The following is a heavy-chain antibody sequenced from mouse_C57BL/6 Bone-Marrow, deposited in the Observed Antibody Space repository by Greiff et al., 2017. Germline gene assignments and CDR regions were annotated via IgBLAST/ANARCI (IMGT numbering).Heavy chain of an antibody. D-gene: IGHD1-1*01. CDR3: TRSLTTVGDY. Sequence: EVQLQQSGTVLARPGASVKMSCKTSGYTFTSYWMHWVKQRTGQGLEWIGAIYPGNSDTSYNQKFKGKAKLTAVTSASTAYMELCSLTNEDSAVYYCTRSLTTVGDYWGQGTRATVTA. CDR1: GYTFTSYW. V-gene: IGHV1-5*01. CDR2: IYPGNSDT. J-gene: IGHJ3*01.